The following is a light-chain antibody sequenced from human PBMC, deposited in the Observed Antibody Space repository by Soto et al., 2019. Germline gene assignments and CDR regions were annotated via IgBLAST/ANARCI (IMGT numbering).Light chain of an antibody. J-gene: IGLJ1*01. V-gene: IGLV2-14*01. CDR1: SSDVGGYNY. CDR3: SSYTSSDTPYV. CDR2: VVS. Sequence: QSALTQPASVAGSPGQSITISCTGTSSDVGGYNYVSWYQQHPDKAPKLMIYVVSNRSSGVSNRFSGSKSGNTASLTISGLPAEHEADYYCSSYTSSDTPYVFGTGTKLTVL.